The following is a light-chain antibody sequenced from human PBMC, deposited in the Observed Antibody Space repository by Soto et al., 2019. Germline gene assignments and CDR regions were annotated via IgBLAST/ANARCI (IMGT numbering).Light chain of an antibody. CDR1: SSDGGGYNS. J-gene: IGLJ1*01. V-gene: IGLV2-14*01. Sequence: QSALTQPASVSGSPGQSITISCTGTSSDGGGYNSVSWYQQHPGKAPKLMIHDVSNRPSGVSNRFSGSKSGNTASLTISGLQAEDEADYYCSSYTSSSSYVFGSGTKVTVL. CDR3: SSYTSSSSYV. CDR2: DVS.